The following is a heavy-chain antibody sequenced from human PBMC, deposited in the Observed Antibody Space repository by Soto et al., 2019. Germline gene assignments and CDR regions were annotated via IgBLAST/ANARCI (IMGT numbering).Heavy chain of an antibody. CDR1: GSTFISYA. J-gene: IGHJ4*02. D-gene: IGHD3-22*01. V-gene: IGHV3-64D*06. CDR2: ISTNGGST. Sequence: PGGSLRLSCSASGSTFISYAMHWVRQAPGKGLEYVSSISTNGGSTHYADSVKGRFTISRDNSKNTQYLQMSSLRADDTAVYYCVKGEYYYDSSGYYPFDYWGQGTLVTVSS. CDR3: VKGEYYYDSSGYYPFDY.